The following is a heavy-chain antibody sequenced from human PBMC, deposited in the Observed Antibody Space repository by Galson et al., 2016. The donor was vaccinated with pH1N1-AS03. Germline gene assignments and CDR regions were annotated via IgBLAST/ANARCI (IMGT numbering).Heavy chain of an antibody. D-gene: IGHD3-10*01. V-gene: IGHV1-18*01. CDR1: GYVFGSYR. Sequence: SVKVSCKASGYVFGSYRISWVRQAPGQGLEWMGWISVYNGNTNHAQNLQGRVTMSTDTSKTTAYMELRSLTSDDTAVYYCARQTMVHYFDYWGQGTLVTVSS. J-gene: IGHJ4*02. CDR2: ISVYNGNT. CDR3: ARQTMVHYFDY.